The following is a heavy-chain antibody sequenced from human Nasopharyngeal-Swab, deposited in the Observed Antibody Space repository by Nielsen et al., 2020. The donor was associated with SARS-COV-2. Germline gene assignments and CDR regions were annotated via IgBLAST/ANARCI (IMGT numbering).Heavy chain of an antibody. J-gene: IGHJ4*02. CDR3: ARDPGFGYYYDSSGYYDY. Sequence: GGSLRLSCAASGFTVSSNYMSWVRQAPGKGLEWVANIKQDGSEKYYVDSVKGRFTISRDNAKNSLYLQMNSLRAEDTAVYYCARDPGFGYYYDSSGYYDYWGQGTLVTVSS. CDR1: GFTVSSNY. D-gene: IGHD3-22*01. V-gene: IGHV3-7*01. CDR2: IKQDGSEK.